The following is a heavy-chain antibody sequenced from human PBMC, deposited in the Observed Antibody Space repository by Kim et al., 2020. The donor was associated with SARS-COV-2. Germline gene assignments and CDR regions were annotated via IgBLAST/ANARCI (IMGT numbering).Heavy chain of an antibody. CDR2: ISSDGSSK. CDR3: TRPTFPSSVYDVFDI. J-gene: IGHJ3*02. Sequence: GGSLRLSCAVSGFTFSTYAMHWVRQAPGKGLEWVAVISSDGSSKNYAASVKGRFTISRDNSKNTLYLEVNSLRTEDTAVYYCTRPTFPSSVYDVFDIWGQGTMVTVSS. CDR1: GFTFSTYA. D-gene: IGHD2-8*01. V-gene: IGHV3-30*04.